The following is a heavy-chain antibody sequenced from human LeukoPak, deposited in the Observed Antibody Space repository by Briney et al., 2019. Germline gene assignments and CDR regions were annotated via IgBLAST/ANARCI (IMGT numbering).Heavy chain of an antibody. CDR3: AKEGYYYGSGSYYIPLYYYYGMDV. D-gene: IGHD3-10*01. CDR1: GFTVSSNY. Sequence: GGSLRLSCAASGFTVSSNYMSWVRQAPGKGLEWVSVIYSGGSTYYADSVKGRFTISRDNSKNTLYLQMNSLRAEDTAVYYCAKEGYYYGSGSYYIPLYYYYGMDVWGQGTTVTVSS. J-gene: IGHJ6*02. V-gene: IGHV3-53*01. CDR2: IYSGGST.